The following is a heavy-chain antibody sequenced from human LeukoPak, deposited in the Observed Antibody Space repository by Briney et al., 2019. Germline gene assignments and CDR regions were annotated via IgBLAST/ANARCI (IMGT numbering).Heavy chain of an antibody. CDR3: AREQAPTMVRGVIIYENWFDP. CDR1: GGSISSGDYY. J-gene: IGHJ5*02. Sequence: SSETLSLTCTVSGGSISSGDYYWSWIRQPPGKGLEWIGYIYYSGSTYYNPSLKSRVTISVDTSKNQFSLKLSSVTAADTAVYYCAREQAPTMVRGVIIYENWFDPWGQGTLVNVSP. V-gene: IGHV4-30-4*01. D-gene: IGHD3-10*01. CDR2: IYYSGST.